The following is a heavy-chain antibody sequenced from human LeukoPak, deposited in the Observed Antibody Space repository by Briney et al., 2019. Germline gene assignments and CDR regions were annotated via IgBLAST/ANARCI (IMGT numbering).Heavy chain of an antibody. CDR1: GYSFTSYW. CDR2: IYPGDSDT. D-gene: IGHD1-26*01. J-gene: IGHJ4*02. CDR3: ARQPGRSGSYHYFDY. V-gene: IGHV5-51*01. Sequence: GESLKISCKGSGYSFTSYWIGWVRQMPGKGLEWMGIIYPGDSDTRYSPSFQGQVTISADKSISTAYLQWSSLKASDTAMYYCARQPGRSGSYHYFDYWGQGTLVTVSS.